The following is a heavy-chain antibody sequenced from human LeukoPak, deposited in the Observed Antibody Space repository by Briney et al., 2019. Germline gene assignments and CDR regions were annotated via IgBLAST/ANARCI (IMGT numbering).Heavy chain of an antibody. CDR2: ISNDGNNK. Sequence: PGGSLRPSCAASGFIFSSYVMYWVRQAPGKGLEWVAVISNDGNNKQYADSVKGRFTISRDNSKNTLYLQMNSLRADDTAVYHCAKDGLMRFFDYWGQGTLVTVSS. CDR3: AKDGLMRFFDY. CDR1: GFIFSSYV. D-gene: IGHD2-8*01. J-gene: IGHJ4*02. V-gene: IGHV3-30*18.